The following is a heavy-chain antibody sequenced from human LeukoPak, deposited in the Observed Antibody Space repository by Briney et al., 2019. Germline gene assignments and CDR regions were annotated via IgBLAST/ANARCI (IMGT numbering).Heavy chain of an antibody. Sequence: GGSLRLSCEASGFTFSSYSMHWVRQAPSKGLEWVADISYDGNDRYYTDSAKGRFTISRDDSMNTVYLQMNSLRAEDTAVYFCARGFWSQGYYFDSWGQGSLVIVSS. V-gene: IGHV3-30*04. J-gene: IGHJ4*02. CDR3: ARGFWSQGYYFDS. CDR1: GFTFSSYS. CDR2: ISYDGNDR. D-gene: IGHD3-3*01.